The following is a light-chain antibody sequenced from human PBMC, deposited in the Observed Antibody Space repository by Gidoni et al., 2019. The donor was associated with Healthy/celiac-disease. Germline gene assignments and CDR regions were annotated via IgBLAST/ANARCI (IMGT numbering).Light chain of an antibody. V-gene: IGKV1-13*02. Sequence: AIQLTQSPSSLSASVGDRVTITCRASQGINSAVAWYQQKPGKAPKLLIYDASSLESGVPSRFSGSGSGTDVTLTISSLQPEDVATYYCQQFNSYPLTFGGGTKVEIK. CDR2: DAS. J-gene: IGKJ4*01. CDR3: QQFNSYPLT. CDR1: QGINSA.